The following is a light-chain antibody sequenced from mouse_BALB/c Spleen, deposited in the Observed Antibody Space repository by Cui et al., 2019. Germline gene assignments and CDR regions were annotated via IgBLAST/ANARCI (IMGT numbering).Light chain of an antibody. CDR2: RAN. Sequence: DIKMTQSPSSMYASLGERVTITCKASQDINNYLSWFQQKPGKSPKTLIYRANRLVDGVLSRFSGSGSGQHYSLTISNLEYEDMGIYYCLQYDEFPYTFGGGTKLEIK. J-gene: IGKJ2*01. CDR3: LQYDEFPYT. CDR1: QDINNY. V-gene: IGKV14-111*01.